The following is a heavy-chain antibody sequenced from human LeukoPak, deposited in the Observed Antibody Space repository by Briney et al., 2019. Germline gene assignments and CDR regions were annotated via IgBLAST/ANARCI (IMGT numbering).Heavy chain of an antibody. CDR1: GYTFTDYY. D-gene: IGHD2-2*01. CDR2: INPTGGST. CDR3: ARNIVVVPAAEIYYYYYGMDV. V-gene: IGHV1-46*01. J-gene: IGHJ6*02. Sequence: ASVKVSCKASGYTFTDYYMHWVRQAPGQGLEWMGIINPTGGSTSYAQKFQGRITLTRDTSTSTVYMDLSSLRSEDTAVYYCARNIVVVPAAEIYYYYYGMDVWGQGTTVTVSS.